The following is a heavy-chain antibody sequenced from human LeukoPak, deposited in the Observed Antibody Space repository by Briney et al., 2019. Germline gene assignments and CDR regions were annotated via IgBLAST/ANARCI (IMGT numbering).Heavy chain of an antibody. CDR3: ARVGSGAYYYYYGMDV. V-gene: IGHV1-18*01. CDR1: GYTFTSYG. Sequence: ASVKVSCKASGYTFTSYGISWVRQAPGQGLEWMGWISAYNGNTNYAQKLQGRVTMTTDTSTSTAYMELRSPGSDDTAVYYCARVGSGAYYYYYGMDVWGQGTTVTVSS. J-gene: IGHJ6*02. CDR2: ISAYNGNT. D-gene: IGHD2-15*01.